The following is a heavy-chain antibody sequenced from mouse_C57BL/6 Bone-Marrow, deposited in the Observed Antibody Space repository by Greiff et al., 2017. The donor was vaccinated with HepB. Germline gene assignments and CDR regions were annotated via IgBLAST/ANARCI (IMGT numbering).Heavy chain of an antibody. CDR3: AITAQAKAYYAIDY. D-gene: IGHD3-2*02. J-gene: IGHJ4*01. V-gene: IGHV1-72*01. Sequence: QVQLQQPGAELVKPGASVKLSCKASGYTFTSYWMHWVKQRPGRGLEWIGRIDPNSGGTKYNEKFKSKATLTVDKPSSTAYMQLSSLTSEDSAVYYCAITAQAKAYYAIDYWGQGTSVTVSS. CDR2: IDPNSGGT. CDR1: GYTFTSYW.